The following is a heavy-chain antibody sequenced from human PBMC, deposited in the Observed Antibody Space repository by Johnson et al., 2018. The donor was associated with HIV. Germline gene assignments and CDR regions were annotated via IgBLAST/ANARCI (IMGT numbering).Heavy chain of an antibody. Sequence: VQLVESGGGLVQPGGSLKLSCAASGFTLSAYWMNWVRQAPGKGLEWVANIRQAGSEKCYVDSVGGRFTISRDNAKNSLYLQMNSLRAEDTAVYYCVREWLYDALDIWGQGTMVSVSS. V-gene: IGHV3-7*01. D-gene: IGHD3-22*01. CDR3: VREWLYDALDI. J-gene: IGHJ3*02. CDR2: IRQAGSEK. CDR1: GFTLSAYW.